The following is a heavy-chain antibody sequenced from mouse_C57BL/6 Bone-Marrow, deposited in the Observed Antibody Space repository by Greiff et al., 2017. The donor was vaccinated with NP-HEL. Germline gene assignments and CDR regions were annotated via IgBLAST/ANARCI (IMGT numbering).Heavy chain of an antibody. CDR3: AREGAYYGSSFVGFAY. CDR2: IYPSDGST. D-gene: IGHD1-1*01. J-gene: IGHJ3*01. CDR1: GYTFTDHT. Sequence: QVQLKESDAELVKPGASVKISCKVSGYTFTDHTIHWMKQRPEQGLEWIGYIYPSDGSTKYNEKFKGKATLTADKSSSTAYMQLNSLTSGDSAVYFCAREGAYYGSSFVGFAYWGQGTLVTVSA. V-gene: IGHV1-78*01.